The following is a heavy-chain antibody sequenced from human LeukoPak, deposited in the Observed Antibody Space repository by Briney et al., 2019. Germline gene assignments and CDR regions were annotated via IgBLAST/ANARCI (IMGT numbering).Heavy chain of an antibody. CDR3: AIFGRPDIAVDY. J-gene: IGHJ4*02. CDR2: IYHSGST. CDR1: GGSISSSNW. V-gene: IGHV4-4*02. D-gene: IGHD2-15*01. Sequence: SETLSLTCAVSGGSISSSNWWSRVRQPPGKGLEWIGEIYHSGSTNYNPSLKSRVTISVDTSKNQFSLKLSSVTAADTAVYYCAIFGRPDIAVDYWGQGTLVTVSS.